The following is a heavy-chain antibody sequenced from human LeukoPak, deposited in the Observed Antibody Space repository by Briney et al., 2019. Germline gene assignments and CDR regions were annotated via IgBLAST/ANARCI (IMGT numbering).Heavy chain of an antibody. CDR1: GYSISSGYY. J-gene: IGHJ4*02. V-gene: IGHV4-38-2*02. D-gene: IGHD3-22*01. CDR3: AKAAYDSSGSWYYFDY. Sequence: SETLSLTCTVSGYSISSGYYWGWIRQPPGKGLEWIGNIYHNGSTYYNPPLKSRVTISVDTSKNQFSLKLSSVTAADTAVYYCAKAAYDSSGSWYYFDYWGQGTLVTVSS. CDR2: IYHNGST.